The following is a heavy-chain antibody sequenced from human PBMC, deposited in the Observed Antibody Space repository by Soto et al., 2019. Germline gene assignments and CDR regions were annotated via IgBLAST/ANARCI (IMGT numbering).Heavy chain of an antibody. V-gene: IGHV1-69*01. J-gene: IGHJ6*02. D-gene: IGHD2-2*01. CDR1: GGTFSSYA. CDR3: ARSQVSSTSLEIYYYYYYGMDV. Sequence: QVQLVQSGAEVKKPGSSVKVSCKASGGTFSSYAISWVRQAPGQGLEWMGGIIPISGTANYALKFQGRVTITADESTSTVYMELSSLRSEDTAVYFCARSQVSSTSLEIYYYYYYGMDVWGQGTTVTVSS. CDR2: IIPISGTA.